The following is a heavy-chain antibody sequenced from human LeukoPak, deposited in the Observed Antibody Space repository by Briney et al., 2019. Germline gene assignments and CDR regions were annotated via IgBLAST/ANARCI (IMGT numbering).Heavy chain of an antibody. CDR1: GYTFSGYY. J-gene: IGHJ4*02. CDR3: ARGVYSYSTPFDY. Sequence: ASVKVSCKASGYTFSGYYLHWVRQAPGQGLEWMGWINPNSGGTNYAQKFQGRVTVTRDKSITTTCMELSRLRSDDTAVYYCARGVYSYSTPFDYWGQGALVTVSS. CDR2: INPNSGGT. D-gene: IGHD2/OR15-2a*01. V-gene: IGHV1-2*02.